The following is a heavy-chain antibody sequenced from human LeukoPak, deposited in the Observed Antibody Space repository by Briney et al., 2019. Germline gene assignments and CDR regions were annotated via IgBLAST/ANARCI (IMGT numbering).Heavy chain of an antibody. CDR3: ARDMVSYSGSYSLDY. J-gene: IGHJ4*02. Sequence: GGSLRLSCAASGFTFSTYSMNWVRQAPGKGLEWVSYISSSNTIYYADPVKGRFSISRDNAKNSLYLQMNSLRDEDTAVYYCARDMVSYSGSYSLDYWGQGIPGHRLL. CDR1: GFTFSTYS. V-gene: IGHV3-48*02. D-gene: IGHD1-26*01. CDR2: ISSSNTI.